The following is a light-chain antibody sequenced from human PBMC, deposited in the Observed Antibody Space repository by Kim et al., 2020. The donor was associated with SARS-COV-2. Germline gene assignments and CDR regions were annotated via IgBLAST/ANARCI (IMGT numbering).Light chain of an antibody. J-gene: IGLJ2*01. Sequence: QSITISCTGTSSDVGNYNLVSWYQQRPGKAPKLLIFEVSKRPSGFSNRFSGSKSGDTASLTISGLQAEDEADYYCCSYAGSSTFVVFGGGTQLTVL. CDR3: CSYAGSSTFVV. CDR2: EVS. V-gene: IGLV2-23*02. CDR1: SSDVGNYNL.